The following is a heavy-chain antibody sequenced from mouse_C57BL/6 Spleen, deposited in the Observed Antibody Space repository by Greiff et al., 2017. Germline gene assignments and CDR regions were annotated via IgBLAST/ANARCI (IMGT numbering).Heavy chain of an antibody. Sequence: QVHVKQSGAELVKPGASVKISCKASGYAFSSYWMNWVKQRPGKGLEWIGQIYPGDGDTNYNGKFKGKATLTADKSSSTAYMQLSGLTSEDSAVYFCARWGVVAPFDYWGQGTTLTVSS. CDR3: ARWGVVAPFDY. V-gene: IGHV1-80*01. D-gene: IGHD1-1*01. J-gene: IGHJ2*01. CDR2: IYPGDGDT. CDR1: GYAFSSYW.